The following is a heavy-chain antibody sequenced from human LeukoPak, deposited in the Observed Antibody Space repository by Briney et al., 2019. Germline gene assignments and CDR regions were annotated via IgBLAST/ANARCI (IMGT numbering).Heavy chain of an antibody. J-gene: IGHJ6*03. V-gene: IGHV4-34*01. D-gene: IGHD3-22*01. Sequence: PSETPSLTCAVYGGSFSGYYWSWIRQPPGKGLEWIGEINHSGSTNYNPSLKSRVTISVDTSKNQFSLKLSSVTAADTAVYYCARHPSYDSSGYLLRYYYYMDAWGKGTTVTISS. CDR2: INHSGST. CDR1: GGSFSGYY. CDR3: ARHPSYDSSGYLLRYYYYMDA.